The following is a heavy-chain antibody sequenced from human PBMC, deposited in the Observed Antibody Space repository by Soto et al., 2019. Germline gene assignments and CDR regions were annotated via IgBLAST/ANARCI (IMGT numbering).Heavy chain of an antibody. CDR2: INHSGST. V-gene: IGHV4-34*01. Sequence: SETLSLTCAVSGRSFSTYYWSWIRQPPGTGLEWIGQINHSGSTNYNPYLKSRVTISVDTSKNQFSLKVYTVTAADTAVYYCARGPTPGGYCSSTSCKSFDYWGQGTQVTVSS. D-gene: IGHD2-2*01. CDR1: GRSFSTYY. J-gene: IGHJ4*02. CDR3: ARGPTPGGYCSSTSCKSFDY.